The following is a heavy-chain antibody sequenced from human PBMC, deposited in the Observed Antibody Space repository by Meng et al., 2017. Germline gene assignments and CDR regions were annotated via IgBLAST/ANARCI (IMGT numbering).Heavy chain of an antibody. V-gene: IGHV3-30*12. D-gene: IGHD2-8*02. CDR3: ARHYCTDNCPYENNWFDP. J-gene: IGHJ5*02. Sequence: GEAGEGVVQPVSPLRLSCVGSGSTFRYYGIHWVRQAPGKGLEWVAIIYNDGGDKYYIDSVKGRFTVSRDNSKNTVYLQMNSLRAEDTGVYYCARHYCTDNCPYENNWFDPWGQGTLVTVSS. CDR1: GSTFRYYG. CDR2: IYNDGGDK.